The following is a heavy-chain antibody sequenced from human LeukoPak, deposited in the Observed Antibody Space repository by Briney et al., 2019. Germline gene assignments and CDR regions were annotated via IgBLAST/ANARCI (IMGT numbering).Heavy chain of an antibody. CDR2: ISSSGCYI. J-gene: IGHJ4*02. CDR3: ARVPGRSIVDHFDY. D-gene: IGHD1-26*01. Sequence: GGCLSLSCAASGFTFSSFSMKWVRQAAGRGLEWVSSISSSGCYIYYADSVKGRFTISRDTAENSLYLQMNSLRAEDTAVYYCARVPGRSIVDHFDYWGQGNLVTVSS. V-gene: IGHV3-21*01. CDR1: GFTFSSFS.